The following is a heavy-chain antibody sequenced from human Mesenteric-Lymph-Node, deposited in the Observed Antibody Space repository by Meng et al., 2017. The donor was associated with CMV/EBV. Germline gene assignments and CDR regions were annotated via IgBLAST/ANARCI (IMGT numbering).Heavy chain of an antibody. CDR3: AKGIVELPDDY. CDR1: GFTFSSYG. D-gene: IGHD1-7*01. V-gene: IGHV3-30*02. CDR2: IRNDGSNK. J-gene: IGHJ4*02. Sequence: GESLKISCAASGFTFSSYGMHWVRQAPGKGLEWVAFIRNDGSNKYYADSVKGRFTISRDNSKNTLYLQMNSLRAEDTAVYYCAKGIVELPDDYWGQGTLVTVSS.